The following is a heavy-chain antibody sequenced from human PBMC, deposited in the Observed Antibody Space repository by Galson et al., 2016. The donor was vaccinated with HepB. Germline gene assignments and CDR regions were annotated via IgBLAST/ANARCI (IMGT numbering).Heavy chain of an antibody. Sequence: SVKVSCKASGYTFSIYAIHWVRQAPGKRLEWMGWTNPASGNTKYSQKFQGRVTVTRDTSASTAYMELSRLTSEDTAVYYCAKDKGARFPYGMDVWGQGTTVTVSS. J-gene: IGHJ6*02. CDR2: TNPASGNT. D-gene: IGHD3-16*01. CDR1: GYTFSIYA. V-gene: IGHV1-3*01. CDR3: AKDKGARFPYGMDV.